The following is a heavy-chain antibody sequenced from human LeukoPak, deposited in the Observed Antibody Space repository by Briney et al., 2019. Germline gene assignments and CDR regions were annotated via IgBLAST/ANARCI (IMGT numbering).Heavy chain of an antibody. J-gene: IGHJ3*02. D-gene: IGHD6-19*01. CDR2: IYPSDSDT. Sequence: GESLKIPCKGPGYSFTSYWIGWVRQMPGKSLEWMGIIYPSDSDTRYSPFFQAQVTISADKSISTAYLQWSSLKASDTAMYYCATDSSGWGPFDIWGQGTMVTVSS. CDR1: GYSFTSYW. V-gene: IGHV5-51*01. CDR3: ATDSSGWGPFDI.